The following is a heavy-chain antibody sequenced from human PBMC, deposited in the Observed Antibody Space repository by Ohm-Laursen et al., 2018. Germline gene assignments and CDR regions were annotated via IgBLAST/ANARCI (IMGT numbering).Heavy chain of an antibody. D-gene: IGHD4-17*01. V-gene: IGHV3-11*01. J-gene: IGHJ3*02. CDR1: GFTFSDYY. Sequence: GSLRLSCTASGFTFSDYYMSWIRQAPGKGLEWVSYISSSGSTIYYADSVKGRFTISRDNAKNSLYLQMNSLRAEDTAVYYCARAYDYGDYGDAFDIWGQGTMVTVSS. CDR3: ARAYDYGDYGDAFDI. CDR2: ISSSGSTI.